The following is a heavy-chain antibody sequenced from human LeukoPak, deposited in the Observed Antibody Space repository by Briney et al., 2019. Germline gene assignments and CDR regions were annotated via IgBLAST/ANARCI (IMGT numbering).Heavy chain of an antibody. D-gene: IGHD3-3*01. CDR3: ARAPGPKEWSRKPDY. Sequence: ASVKVSCKASGYTFTSYDINWGRQATGQGLEWMGWMNPNSGNTGYAQKFQGRVTMTRNTSISTDYMELSSLRSEDTAVYYCARAPGPKEWSRKPDYWGQGTLVTVSS. V-gene: IGHV1-8*01. J-gene: IGHJ4*02. CDR2: MNPNSGNT. CDR1: GYTFTSYD.